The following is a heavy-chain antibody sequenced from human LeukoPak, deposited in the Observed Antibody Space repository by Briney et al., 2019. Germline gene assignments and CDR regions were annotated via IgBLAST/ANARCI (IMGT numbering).Heavy chain of an antibody. J-gene: IGHJ3*02. CDR2: IKSDGSST. V-gene: IGHV3-74*03. D-gene: IGHD6-13*01. CDR1: GFPFRVRW. CDR3: ATYSSSWPDNDAFDI. Sequence: GGSLRLSCTASGFPFRVRWMHWVRQAPGKGLVWVSRIKSDGSSTTYADFVKGRFTISRDNAKNTLYLQMNSLRAEDTAVYYCATYSSSWPDNDAFDIWGQGTKVTVSS.